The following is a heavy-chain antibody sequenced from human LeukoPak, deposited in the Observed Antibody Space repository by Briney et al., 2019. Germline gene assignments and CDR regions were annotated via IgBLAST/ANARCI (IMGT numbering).Heavy chain of an antibody. V-gene: IGHV3-21*01. CDR1: GFTFSSYS. CDR3: ARGSGDLGDY. J-gene: IGHJ4*02. Sequence: KPGGSLRPSCAASGFTFSSYSMNWVRQAPGKGLEWVSSISSSSSYIYYADSVKGRFTISRDNAKNSLYLQMNSLRAEDTAVYYCARGSGDLGDYWGQGTLVTVSS. D-gene: IGHD3-10*01. CDR2: ISSSSSYI.